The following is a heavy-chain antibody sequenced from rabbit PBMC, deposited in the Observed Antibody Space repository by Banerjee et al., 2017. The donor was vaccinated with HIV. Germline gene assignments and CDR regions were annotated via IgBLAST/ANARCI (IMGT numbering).Heavy chain of an antibody. D-gene: IGHD6-1*01. CDR1: GFSFSGAYW. J-gene: IGHJ4*01. CDR3: ARWTSNNNYGGINL. CDR2: IYASSSGRT. Sequence: QSLEESGGDLVKPGASLTLTCTASGFSFSGAYWICWVRQAPGKGLEWIACIYASSSGRTYYASWAKGRFTISKTSSTTVTLQMTSLTAADTATYFCARWTSNNNYGGINLWGPGTLVTVS. V-gene: IGHV1S40*01.